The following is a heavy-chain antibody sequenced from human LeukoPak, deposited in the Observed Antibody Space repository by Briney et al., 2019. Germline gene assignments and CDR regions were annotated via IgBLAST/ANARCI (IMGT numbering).Heavy chain of an antibody. J-gene: IGHJ4*02. D-gene: IGHD3-3*01. CDR1: GGSISSYY. V-gene: IGHV4-59*01. CDR3: ASRSSIWSGYQDTLYYFDS. Sequence: KPSETLSLTCTVSGGSISSYYWSWIRQPPGKRLEWIGHIYYSGSTNYNPSLKSRVTISVDTSKNQFSLKPSSVTAADTAVYYCASRSSIWSGYQDTLYYFDSWGQGTLDTVSS. CDR2: IYYSGST.